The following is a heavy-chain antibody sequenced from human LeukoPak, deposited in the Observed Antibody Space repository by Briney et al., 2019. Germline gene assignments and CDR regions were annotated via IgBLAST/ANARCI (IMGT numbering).Heavy chain of an antibody. Sequence: SETLSLTCTVSGGSIRSSYYYWGWIRQPPGKGLEWIGSIYDSGSTYYNPSLKSRVTISVDTSKNQFSLKLNSVTAADTAVYYCARSRAVAGLSTYDYWGQGTLVIVSS. V-gene: IGHV4-39*01. CDR1: GGSIRSSYYY. CDR2: IYDSGST. CDR3: ARSRAVAGLSTYDY. J-gene: IGHJ4*02. D-gene: IGHD6-19*01.